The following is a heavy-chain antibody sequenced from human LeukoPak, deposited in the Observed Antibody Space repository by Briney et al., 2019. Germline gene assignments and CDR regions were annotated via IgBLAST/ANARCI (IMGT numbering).Heavy chain of an antibody. CDR3: AKRGVVIRVILVGFHKEAYYFDS. Sequence: GGSLRLSCAVSGITVSNYGMSWVRQAPEKGLEWVAGISDSGGRTKYADSVKGRFTISRGNPKNTLYLQMNSLRVEDTAVYFCAKRGVVIRVILVGFHKEAYYFDSWGQGALVTVSS. CDR1: GITVSNYG. D-gene: IGHD3-22*01. V-gene: IGHV3-23*01. CDR2: ISDSGGRT. J-gene: IGHJ4*02.